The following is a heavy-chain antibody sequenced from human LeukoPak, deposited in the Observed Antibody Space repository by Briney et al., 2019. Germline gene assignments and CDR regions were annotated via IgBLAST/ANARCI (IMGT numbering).Heavy chain of an antibody. CDR3: ARDYKYAFDN. V-gene: IGHV3-48*01. D-gene: IGHD5-24*01. CDR1: GFTFSDYS. J-gene: IGHJ4*02. Sequence: GGSLRLSCAASGFTFSDYSMNWVRQTPGKGLEWISYIGIDSGNTNYADSVKGRFTISGDKAKNSLYLQMNSLRVEGTAVYYCARDYKYAFDNWGQGTLVTVSS. CDR2: IGIDSGNT.